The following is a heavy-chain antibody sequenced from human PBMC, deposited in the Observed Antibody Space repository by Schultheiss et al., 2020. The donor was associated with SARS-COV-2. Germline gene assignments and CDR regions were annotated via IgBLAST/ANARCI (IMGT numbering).Heavy chain of an antibody. D-gene: IGHD3-16*02. Sequence: SETLSLTCTVSGGSISSGGYYWSWIRQHPGKGLEWIGEINHSGSTNYNPSLKSRVTISVDTSKNQFSLKLSSVTAADTAVYYCASRRLRLGELSLYGNDYWGQGTLVTVSS. CDR3: ASRRLRLGELSLYGNDY. CDR1: GGSISSGGYY. V-gene: IGHV4-61*08. CDR2: INHSGST. J-gene: IGHJ4*02.